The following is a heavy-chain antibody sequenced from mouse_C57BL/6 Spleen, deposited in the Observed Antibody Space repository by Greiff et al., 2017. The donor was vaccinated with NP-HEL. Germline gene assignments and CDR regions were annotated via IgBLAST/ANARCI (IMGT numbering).Heavy chain of an antibody. Sequence: VQLQQSGPELVKPGASVKISCKASGYAFSSSWMNWVKQRPGKGLEWIGRIYPGDGDTNYNGKFKGKATLTADKSSSTAYMQLSSLTSEDSAVYFCARSDYYGSSYRFAYWGQGTLVTVSA. CDR3: ARSDYYGSSYRFAY. D-gene: IGHD1-1*01. J-gene: IGHJ3*01. V-gene: IGHV1-82*01. CDR2: IYPGDGDT. CDR1: GYAFSSSW.